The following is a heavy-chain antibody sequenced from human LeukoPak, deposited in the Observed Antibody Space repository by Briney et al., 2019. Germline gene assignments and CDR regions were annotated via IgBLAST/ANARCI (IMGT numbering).Heavy chain of an antibody. D-gene: IGHD2-2*01. Sequence: GGSLRLSCAASGFTFSDYEMNWVRQAPGKGLEWLSHISISGDTIHYADSVEGRFTISRDSAKNSVYLQMTSLRAEDTALYYCAKDATAVPGTLYMDVWGKGTPVTVSS. CDR1: GFTFSDYE. CDR2: ISISGDTI. CDR3: AKDATAVPGTLYMDV. J-gene: IGHJ6*03. V-gene: IGHV3-48*03.